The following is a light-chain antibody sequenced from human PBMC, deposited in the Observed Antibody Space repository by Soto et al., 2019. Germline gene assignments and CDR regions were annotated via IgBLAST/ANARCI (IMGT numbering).Light chain of an antibody. CDR1: QSVSYNC. Sequence: EIVLTQSPGTLSFSPGERATLTCRASQSVSYNCLAWYQQKPGQAPRLLIYGVSSRATGIPDRFSGSRSGTDFTLTISRLEPEDCAVYYCQQYGDSPFTFGPGTKVDLK. J-gene: IGKJ3*01. V-gene: IGKV3-20*01. CDR2: GVS. CDR3: QQYGDSPFT.